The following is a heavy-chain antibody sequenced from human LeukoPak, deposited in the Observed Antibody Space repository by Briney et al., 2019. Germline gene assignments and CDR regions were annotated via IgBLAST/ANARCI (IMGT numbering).Heavy chain of an antibody. CDR3: ASTYHCSSTSCYAGHLDY. CDR1: GGSISSSSYY. V-gene: IGHV4-39*01. D-gene: IGHD2-2*01. J-gene: IGHJ4*02. CDR2: IYYSGST. Sequence: SETLSLTCTVSGGSISSSSYYWGWIRQPPGKGLEWIGSIYYSGSTYYNPSLKSRVTISVDTSMNQFSLKLSSVTAADTAVYYCASTYHCSSTSCYAGHLDYWGQGTLVTVSS.